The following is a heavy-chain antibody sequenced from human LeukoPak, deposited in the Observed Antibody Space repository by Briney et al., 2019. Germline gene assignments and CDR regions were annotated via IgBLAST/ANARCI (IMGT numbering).Heavy chain of an antibody. V-gene: IGHV3-15*04. CDR1: GFTVSSNY. D-gene: IGHD1-7*01. Sequence: GGSLRLSCAASGFTVSSNYMSWVRQVPGKGLEWVGQTVSEIDGGTTDYAAPVKGRFTISRDDSKSTLYLQMNSLKIEDTAVYYCTTDEDWNYARKDVWGQGATVIVSS. CDR2: TVSEIDGGTT. J-gene: IGHJ6*02. CDR3: TTDEDWNYARKDV.